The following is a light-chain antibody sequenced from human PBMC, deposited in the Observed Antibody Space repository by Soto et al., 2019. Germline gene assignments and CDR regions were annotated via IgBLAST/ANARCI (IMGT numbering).Light chain of an antibody. CDR3: QQYDSLPPT. Sequence: IKVTISAVALSASVGDRVTITCQASQDISNYLNWYQQKPGKAPKLLIYDASNLESGVPSRFSGSGSGTDFTLTISCLQSEDFATYYCQQYDSLPPTFGQGTKVDI. CDR1: QDISNY. J-gene: IGKJ1*01. CDR2: DAS. V-gene: IGKV1-33*01.